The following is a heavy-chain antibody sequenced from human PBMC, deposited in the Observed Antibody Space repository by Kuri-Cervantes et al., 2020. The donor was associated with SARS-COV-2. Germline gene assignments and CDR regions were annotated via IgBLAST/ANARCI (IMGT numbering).Heavy chain of an antibody. CDR3: ARGLAVAGEGSFDY. CDR2: IWYDGSNK. D-gene: IGHD6-19*01. Sequence: GESLKISCAASGFTFSSYGMHWVRQAPGKGLEWVAVIWYDGSNKYYADSVKGRFTISRDNSKNTLYLQMNSLRAEDTAVYYCARGLAVAGEGSFDYWGQGTLVTVSS. J-gene: IGHJ4*02. V-gene: IGHV3-33*01. CDR1: GFTFSSYG.